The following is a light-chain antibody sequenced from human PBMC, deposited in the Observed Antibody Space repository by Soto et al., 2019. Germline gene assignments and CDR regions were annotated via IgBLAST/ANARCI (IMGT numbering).Light chain of an antibody. J-gene: IGKJ5*01. Sequence: DIQMTQSPSSLSASVGDSVTITCRASQDITNFLAWFQQNPGKAPRSLISAASTLPSGVLSRFSGSGSGTGFTLTMGTLQPEDFATYYRQQYKSYPVTFGQGTRLEMK. V-gene: IGKV1-16*01. CDR1: QDITNF. CDR3: QQYKSYPVT. CDR2: AAS.